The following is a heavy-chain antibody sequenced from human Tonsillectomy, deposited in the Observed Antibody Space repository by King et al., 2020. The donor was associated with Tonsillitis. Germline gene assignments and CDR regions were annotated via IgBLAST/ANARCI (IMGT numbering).Heavy chain of an antibody. J-gene: IGHJ6*02. V-gene: IGHV3-73*01. CDR3: TRSQPRGSYSSSGMDV. CDR2: IRSKANSYAT. D-gene: IGHD3-16*01. Sequence: QLVQSGGGLVQPGGSLKLSCAASGFTFSGSAMHWVRQASGKGLEWVGRIRSKANSYATAYAASVKGRFTISRDDSKNTAYLQMNSLKTEDTAVYYCTRSQPRGSYSSSGMDVWGQGPTVTVSS. CDR1: GFTFSGSA.